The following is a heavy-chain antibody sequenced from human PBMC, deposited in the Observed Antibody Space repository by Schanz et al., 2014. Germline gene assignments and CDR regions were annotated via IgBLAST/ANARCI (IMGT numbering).Heavy chain of an antibody. Sequence: EVQLVESGGCLVQPWGSLRLSCAASGFTFSNYWMHWVRQAPGKGLVWVSRIISDGSVTNYADSVKGRFTISRDNARNTLYLQMNSLRAEDTAVYYCTRLVVTPLSDAFDIWGQGTLVTVSS. J-gene: IGHJ3*02. CDR3: TRLVVTPLSDAFDI. V-gene: IGHV3-74*01. D-gene: IGHD2-21*02. CDR2: IISDGSVT. CDR1: GFTFSNYW.